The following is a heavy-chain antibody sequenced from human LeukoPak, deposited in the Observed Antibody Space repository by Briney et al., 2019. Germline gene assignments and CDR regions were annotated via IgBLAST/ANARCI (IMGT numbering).Heavy chain of an antibody. J-gene: IGHJ4*02. CDR3: ARDHRVAGLLFDA. CDR2: ISSSGSTI. CDR1: GFTFSDYY. D-gene: IGHD6-19*01. V-gene: IGHV3-11*04. Sequence: PGGSLRLSCAASGFTFSDYYMSWIRQAPGKGLEWVSYISSSGSTIYYADSGKGRFTISRDNAENPLWLQMNSLRAEDTAVYYCARDHRVAGLLFDAWGQGTLVTVSS.